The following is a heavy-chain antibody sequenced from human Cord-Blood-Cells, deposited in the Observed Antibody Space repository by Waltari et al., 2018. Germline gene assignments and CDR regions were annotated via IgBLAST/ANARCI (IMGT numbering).Heavy chain of an antibody. D-gene: IGHD3-22*01. CDR3: ARTLYDSSGYYSDAFDI. J-gene: IGHJ3*02. CDR1: GGSFSGYY. V-gene: IGHV4-34*01. Sequence: QVQLQQWGAGLLKPSETLSLTCAVYGGSFSGYYWSWIRQPPGKGLEWIGEINHSGSTNSNPSLKSRVTISVDTSKNQFSLKLSSVTAADTAVYYCARTLYDSSGYYSDAFDIWGQGTMVTVSS. CDR2: INHSGST.